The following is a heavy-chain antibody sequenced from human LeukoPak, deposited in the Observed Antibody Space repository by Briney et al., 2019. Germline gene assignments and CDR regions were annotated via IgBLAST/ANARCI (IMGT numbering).Heavy chain of an antibody. CDR3: ATQSSGSYYRY. Sequence: GASGKVSFKASGYTFTGYYMHWGRRAPGQGLGGMGWFNPNSGGTNYAQKFQGRFTMTRDTSISTAYMELSRLRSDDTAVYYCATQSSGSYYRYWGQGTLVTVSS. CDR1: GYTFTGYY. J-gene: IGHJ4*02. V-gene: IGHV1-2*02. CDR2: FNPNSGGT. D-gene: IGHD1-26*01.